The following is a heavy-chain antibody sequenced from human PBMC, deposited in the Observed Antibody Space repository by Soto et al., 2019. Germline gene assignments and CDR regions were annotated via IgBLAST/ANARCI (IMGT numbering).Heavy chain of an antibody. CDR2: IIPIFGTA. Sequence: QVQLVQSGAEVKKPGSSVKVSCKASGGTFSSYAISWVRQAPGQGLEWMGGIIPIFGTANYAQKFQGRVTITADKSTSTAYMELSSLRSEDTAVYYCARGSYYDFWSGYYTGSYYYYGMDVWGPGTTVTVSS. D-gene: IGHD3-3*01. CDR3: ARGSYYDFWSGYYTGSYYYYGMDV. CDR1: GGTFSSYA. V-gene: IGHV1-69*06. J-gene: IGHJ6*02.